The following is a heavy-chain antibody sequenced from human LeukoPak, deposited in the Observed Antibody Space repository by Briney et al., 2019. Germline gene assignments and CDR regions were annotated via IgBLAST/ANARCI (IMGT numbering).Heavy chain of an antibody. J-gene: IGHJ4*02. CDR3: ARDSSYSSSF. CDR1: GGSISSYY. CDR2: IYYSGST. D-gene: IGHD6-13*01. V-gene: IGHV4-39*07. Sequence: SETLSLTCTVSGGSISSYYWGWIRPPPGKGLEWIGSIYYSGSTYYNPSLKSRVTISVDTSKNQFSLKLSSVTAADTAVYYCARDSSYSSSFWGQGTLVTVSS.